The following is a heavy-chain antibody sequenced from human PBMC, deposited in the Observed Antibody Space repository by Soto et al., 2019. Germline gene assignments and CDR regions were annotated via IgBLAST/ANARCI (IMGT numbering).Heavy chain of an antibody. V-gene: IGHV3-66*04. D-gene: IGHD3-16*02. Sequence: GGSLRLSCAASGFTVSSNYMSWVRQAPGKGLEWVSVIYSGGSTYYADSVKGRFTISRDNSKNTLYLQMNSLRAEDTAVYYCGRRPAGFYRVRAKTRGYYYGMDVWGKGTRATVP. CDR2: IYSGGST. CDR3: GRRPAGFYRVRAKTRGYYYGMDV. J-gene: IGHJ6*04. CDR1: GFTVSSNY.